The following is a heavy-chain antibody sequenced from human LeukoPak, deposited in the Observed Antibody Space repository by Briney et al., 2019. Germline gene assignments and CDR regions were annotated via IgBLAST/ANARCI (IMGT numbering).Heavy chain of an antibody. J-gene: IGHJ5*02. V-gene: IGHV4-59*01. Sequence: PSETLSLTCTVSGGSINGYYWTWIRQPPGKGLEWIGYISDSGSTNYNPSLKSRVTMSVDSSSTEFSLRLNSVTAADTAVYYCARVFRGAVTSNWFHPWGQGTLVTVSS. CDR1: GGSINGYY. D-gene: IGHD4-17*01. CDR3: ARVFRGAVTSNWFHP. CDR2: ISDSGST.